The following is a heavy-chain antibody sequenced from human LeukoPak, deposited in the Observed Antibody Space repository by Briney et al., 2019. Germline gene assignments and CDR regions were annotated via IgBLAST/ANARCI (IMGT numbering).Heavy chain of an antibody. J-gene: IGHJ4*02. CDR3: ARLAAAGTGEIAY. CDR1: GSSFTSFW. V-gene: IGHV5-51*01. CDR2: VYPADSDT. Sequence: GESLKISCQGSGSSFTSFWIGWVRQLPGKGLEWMGIVYPADSDTRYRPSFQGQVTISADKSISTAYLQWSSLKASDTAMYYCARLAAAGTGEIAYWGQGTLVTVSS. D-gene: IGHD6-13*01.